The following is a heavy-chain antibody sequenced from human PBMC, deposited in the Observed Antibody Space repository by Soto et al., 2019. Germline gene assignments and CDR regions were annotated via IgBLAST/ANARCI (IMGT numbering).Heavy chain of an antibody. CDR3: ARDNGIAGSFDP. V-gene: IGHV3-48*02. CDR1: GFTFSTYS. CDR2: ITSSSTTI. D-gene: IGHD6-13*01. Sequence: GGSLRLSCAASGFTFSTYSMNWVRQAPGKGLEWISYITSSSTTIFYADSVKGRFTISRDNAKNSLYLQMNSLRDEDTSVYYCARDNGIAGSFDPWGQGTLVTVSS. J-gene: IGHJ5*02.